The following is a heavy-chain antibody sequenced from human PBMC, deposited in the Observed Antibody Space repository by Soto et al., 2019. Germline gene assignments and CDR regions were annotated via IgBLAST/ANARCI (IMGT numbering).Heavy chain of an antibody. CDR2: IIPIFGTA. CDR3: ARNRRSSGFYDAFDI. J-gene: IGHJ3*02. D-gene: IGHD6-19*01. V-gene: IGHV1-69*13. CDR1: GGTCSSYA. Sequence: GASVKVSCKASGGTCSSYAISWVRQAPGQGLEWMGGIIPIFGTANYAQKFQGRVTITADESTSTAYMELSSLRSEDTAVYYCARNRRSSGFYDAFDIWGQGTMVTVS.